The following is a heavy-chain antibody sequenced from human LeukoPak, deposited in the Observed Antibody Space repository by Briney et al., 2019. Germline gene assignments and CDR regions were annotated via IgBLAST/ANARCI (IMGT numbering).Heavy chain of an antibody. V-gene: IGHV4-39*07. Sequence: SETLSLTCTVSGGSISSGGYYWGWIRQPPGKGLEWIGSIYYSGSTYYNPSLKSRVTISVDRSKNQFSLKLSSVTAADTAVYYCARDSFSYGDYEAVWFDPWGQGTLVTVSS. D-gene: IGHD4-17*01. CDR1: GGSISSGGYY. J-gene: IGHJ5*02. CDR3: ARDSFSYGDYEAVWFDP. CDR2: IYYSGST.